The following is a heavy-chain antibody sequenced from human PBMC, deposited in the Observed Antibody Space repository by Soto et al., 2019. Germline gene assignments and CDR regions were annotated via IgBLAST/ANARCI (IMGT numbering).Heavy chain of an antibody. D-gene: IGHD1-26*01. CDR3: TRTINFGLPATGMDV. CDR1: GFTFSSYS. CDR2: ISSANAYI. J-gene: IGHJ6*02. Sequence: GGSLRLSCVASGFTFSSYSVNWVRQAPGMGLEWVSSISSANAYIYYADSVKGRFTISRDNAKNSLFLQMSSLRAEDTAIYYCTRTINFGLPATGMDVWGQGTTVTVS. V-gene: IGHV3-21*01.